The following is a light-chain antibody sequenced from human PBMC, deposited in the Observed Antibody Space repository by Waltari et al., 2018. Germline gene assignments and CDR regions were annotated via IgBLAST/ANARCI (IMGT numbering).Light chain of an antibody. CDR1: QGISKE. CDR2: AAS. J-gene: IGKJ2*03. CDR3: QHDYTTPYS. V-gene: IGKV1-27*01. Sequence: GDRVTVTCRASQGISKELSWYQQKPGKAPTLLIYAASTLQTGVSSRFTGSGSGTDFTLTISSLQPEDVATYFGQHDYTTPYSFGQGTKVEIK.